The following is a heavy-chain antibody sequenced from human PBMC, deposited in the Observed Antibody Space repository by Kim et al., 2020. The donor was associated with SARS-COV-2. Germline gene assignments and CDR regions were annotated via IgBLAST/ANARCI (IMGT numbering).Heavy chain of an antibody. CDR3: ARVTAAAGTSFDP. D-gene: IGHD6-13*01. V-gene: IGHV4-59*01. Sequence: YNPYRKSRVTISVDTSKNPFSLKLSSVTAADTAVYYCARVTAAAGTSFDPWGQGTLVTVSS. J-gene: IGHJ5*02.